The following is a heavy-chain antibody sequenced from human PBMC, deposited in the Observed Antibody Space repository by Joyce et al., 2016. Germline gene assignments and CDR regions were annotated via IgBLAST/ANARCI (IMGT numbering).Heavy chain of an antibody. D-gene: IGHD3-10*02. CDR2: IDPRDSYT. CDR3: ARHVTDWFDP. J-gene: IGHJ5*02. V-gene: IGHV5-10-1*03. CDR1: GYSFTIHW. Sequence: EVQLVQSGAEVKKPGESLRISCKGSGYSFTIHWISWVRQMPGKGLEWMGRIDPRDSYTDYSPSFEGHVTISVDKTISAAYLQWSSLRASDTAIYYCARHVTDWFDPWGQGTLVTVSS.